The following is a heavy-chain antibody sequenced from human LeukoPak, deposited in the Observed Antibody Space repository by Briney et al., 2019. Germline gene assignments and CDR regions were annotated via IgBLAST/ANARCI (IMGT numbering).Heavy chain of an antibody. D-gene: IGHD1-26*01. V-gene: IGHV3-21*01. CDR3: AREISGSYSTNYDY. J-gene: IGHJ4*02. CDR2: ISSSSSYI. CDR1: GFTFSSYS. Sequence: GGSLRLSCAASGFTFSSYSMNWVRQAPGKGLEWVSSISSSSSYIYYADSVKGRFTISRDNAKNSLYLQMNSLRAEDTAVYYCAREISGSYSTNYDYWGQGTLVTVPS.